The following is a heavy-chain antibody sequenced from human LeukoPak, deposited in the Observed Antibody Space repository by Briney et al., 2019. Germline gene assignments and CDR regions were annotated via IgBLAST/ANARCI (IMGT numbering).Heavy chain of an antibody. CDR1: GYTFTRYG. V-gene: IGHV1-18*01. Sequence: ASVKVSCKASGYTFTRYGIIRVRQAPGQGLEWMGWISANNGNTNYAQKLQGRVTMTTDTSTSTAYMELRSLRSDDTAVYYCARGDSGYDFAPFDYWGQGTLLTVSS. CDR2: ISANNGNT. CDR3: ARGDSGYDFAPFDY. J-gene: IGHJ4*02. D-gene: IGHD5-12*01.